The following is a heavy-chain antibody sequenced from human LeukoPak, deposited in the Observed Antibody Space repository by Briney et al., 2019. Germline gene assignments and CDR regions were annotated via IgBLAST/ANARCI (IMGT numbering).Heavy chain of an antibody. CDR1: GFTFSSYA. V-gene: IGHV3-23*01. CDR2: ISGSGGST. CDR3: ARGLGTFCSSTTCPRAYFQH. Sequence: QTGGSLRLSCAASGFTFSSYAMNWVRQAPGKGLEWVSTISGSGGSTYYADSVKGRFTISRDNSKNTLYLQMNSPRAEDTAVYYCARGLGTFCSSTTCPRAYFQHWGQGTLVTVSS. D-gene: IGHD2-2*01. J-gene: IGHJ1*01.